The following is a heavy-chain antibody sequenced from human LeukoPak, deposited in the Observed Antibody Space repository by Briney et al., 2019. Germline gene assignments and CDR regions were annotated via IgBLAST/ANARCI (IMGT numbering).Heavy chain of an antibody. CDR1: GFTFSSYA. CDR3: AKGPMVRGVIPGTDY. CDR2: ISGNGGST. J-gene: IGHJ4*02. V-gene: IGHV3-23*01. D-gene: IGHD3-10*01. Sequence: PGGSLRLSCAASGFTFSSYAMSWVRQAPGKGLEWVSVISGNGGSTYYEDSVKGRGTISRDNSNDTLYLQVNRLRADDTAVYYCAKGPMVRGVIPGTDYWGQGTLVTVSS.